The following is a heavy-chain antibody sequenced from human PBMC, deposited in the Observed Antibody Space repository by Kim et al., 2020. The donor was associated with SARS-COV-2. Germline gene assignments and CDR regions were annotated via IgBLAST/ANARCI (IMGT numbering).Heavy chain of an antibody. Sequence: ASVKVSCKASGYTFTGYYMHWVRQAPGQGLEWMGRINPNSGSTNYAQNFQGRVTMTRDTSISTVYMELSRLRSDDTAVYYCATGIAVGGTGAYFDFWGQGTLVTVSS. CDR2: INPNSGST. V-gene: IGHV1-2*06. J-gene: IGHJ4*02. D-gene: IGHD6-19*01. CDR3: ATGIAVGGTGAYFDF. CDR1: GYTFTGYY.